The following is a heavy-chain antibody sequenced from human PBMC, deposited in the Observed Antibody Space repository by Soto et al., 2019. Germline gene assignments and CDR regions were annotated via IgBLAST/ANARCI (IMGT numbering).Heavy chain of an antibody. D-gene: IGHD2-15*01. CDR3: APTLVVVPAIYY. J-gene: IGHJ4*02. CDR1: GFSLSTSGVD. Sequence: QITLKESGPTLVKPTQTLTMTCTFSGFSLSTSGVDVGWIRQPPGKALEWLALIYWDDDKRYSPSLKSRLTITKHTPKNHLVLTITNMDHVDTATYCCAPTLVVVPAIYYWAQGTLVTVSS. V-gene: IGHV2-5*02. CDR2: IYWDDDK.